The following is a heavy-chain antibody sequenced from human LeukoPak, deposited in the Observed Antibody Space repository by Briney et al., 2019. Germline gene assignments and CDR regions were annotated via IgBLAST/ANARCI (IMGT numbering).Heavy chain of an antibody. CDR1: GDSISSYY. Sequence: PSDTLSLTCTLAGDSISSYYWSWVRQPPGKGLEWIGYSYTSGTTSYNPSLKSQVTISGNTSKNQFSLKLSSVTAADTAVYYCARHNSSWYVSDYWGRGTLVTVSS. J-gene: IGHJ4*02. D-gene: IGHD6-13*01. V-gene: IGHV4-4*09. CDR3: ARHNSSWYVSDY. CDR2: SYTSGTT.